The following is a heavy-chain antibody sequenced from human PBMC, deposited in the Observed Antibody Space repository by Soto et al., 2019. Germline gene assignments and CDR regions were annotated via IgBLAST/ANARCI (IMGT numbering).Heavy chain of an antibody. J-gene: IGHJ4*02. D-gene: IGHD3-22*01. CDR2: FIPIFGTT. Sequence: QVHLVQSGAEVKKPGSSVKVSCKASGGTFSSYAISWVRQPPGQGLEWMGGFIPIFGTTNYAQKFQGRVTITADESTSTAYMELSSLRSEDTAVYYCTRDRGRRYNDGRGYYYSAYWGQGTLVTVSS. V-gene: IGHV1-69*01. CDR1: GGTFSSYA. CDR3: TRDRGRRYNDGRGYYYSAY.